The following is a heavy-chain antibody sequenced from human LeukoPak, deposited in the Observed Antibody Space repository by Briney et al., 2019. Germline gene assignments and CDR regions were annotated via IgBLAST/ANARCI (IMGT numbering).Heavy chain of an antibody. V-gene: IGHV1-2*02. CDR3: ASGYSGSGSYLDY. D-gene: IGHD3-10*01. Sequence: ASVNVSCKASGYTFTGYYMYWVRQAPGQGLEWMGWINPNSGGTNYAQKFQGRVTMIRDTSVSTAYMELSRLRSDDTAVYYCASGYSGSGSYLDYWGQGTLVTVSS. J-gene: IGHJ4*02. CDR2: INPNSGGT. CDR1: GYTFTGYY.